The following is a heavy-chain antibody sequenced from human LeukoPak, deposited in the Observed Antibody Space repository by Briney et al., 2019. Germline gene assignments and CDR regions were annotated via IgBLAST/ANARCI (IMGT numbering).Heavy chain of an antibody. Sequence: GGSLRLSCAASGFTFSSYWMTWVRQAPGKGLEWVADIKQDGSDRYYVDSVKGRFTISRDNAKNSLYLQMNSLRAEDTAVYYCARDLRWYDYWGQGTLVTVSS. D-gene: IGHD4-23*01. CDR1: GFTFSSYW. J-gene: IGHJ4*02. CDR3: ARDLRWYDY. CDR2: IKQDGSDR. V-gene: IGHV3-7*01.